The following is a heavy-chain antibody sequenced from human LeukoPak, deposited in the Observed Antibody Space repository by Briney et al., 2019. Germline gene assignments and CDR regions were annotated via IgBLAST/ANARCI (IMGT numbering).Heavy chain of an antibody. CDR3: ARQAGIAGTTFDY. CDR2: IYHSGST. Sequence: PSQTLSLTCTVSGGSISSGGYYWSWIRQPPGKGLEWIGYIYHSGSTYYNPSLKSRVTISVDMSKNQISLKLSSVTAADTAVYYCARQAGIAGTTFDYWGQGTLVTVSS. V-gene: IGHV4-30-2*03. CDR1: GGSISSGGYY. J-gene: IGHJ4*02. D-gene: IGHD1-20*01.